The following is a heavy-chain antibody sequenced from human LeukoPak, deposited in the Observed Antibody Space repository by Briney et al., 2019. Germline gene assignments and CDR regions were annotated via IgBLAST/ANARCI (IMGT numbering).Heavy chain of an antibody. D-gene: IGHD3-22*01. V-gene: IGHV3-23*01. CDR2: ISGSGGST. J-gene: IGHJ4*02. CDR3: AKDPGDSSGYLRVFDY. CDR1: GFTFSSYD. Sequence: GGSLRLSCAAYGFTFSSYDMSWVRQAPGKGLEWVSAISGSGGSTYYADSVKGRFTISRDNSKNTLYLQMDSLRAEDTAVYYCAKDPGDSSGYLRVFDYWGQRTLVTVSS.